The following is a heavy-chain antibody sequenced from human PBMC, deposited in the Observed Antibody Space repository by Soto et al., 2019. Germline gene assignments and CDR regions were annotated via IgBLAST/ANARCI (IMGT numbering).Heavy chain of an antibody. CDR2: IYSGGST. J-gene: IGHJ4*02. Sequence: GGSLRLSCAASGFTVSSNYMSWVRQAPGKGLEWVSVIYSGGSTYYADSVKGRFTISRDNSKNTLYLQMNSLRAEDTAVYYCAKDRTYSSSCIDYWGQGTLVTVSS. D-gene: IGHD6-13*01. V-gene: IGHV3-53*01. CDR3: AKDRTYSSSCIDY. CDR1: GFTVSSNY.